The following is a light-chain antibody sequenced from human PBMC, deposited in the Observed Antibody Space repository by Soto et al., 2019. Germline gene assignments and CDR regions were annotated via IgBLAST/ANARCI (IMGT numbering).Light chain of an antibody. J-gene: IGLJ2*01. V-gene: IGLV2-8*01. CDR1: SSDVGSYNL. CDR3: SSYAGSSVV. CDR2: GVS. Sequence: QSALTQPPSASGSPGQSVTISCTGTSSDVGSYNLVSWHQQHPGKAPKVMIYGVSQRPSGVPDLFSGSKSGNTASLTVSGLQAEDEADYYCSSYAGSSVVFGAGTKLTVL.